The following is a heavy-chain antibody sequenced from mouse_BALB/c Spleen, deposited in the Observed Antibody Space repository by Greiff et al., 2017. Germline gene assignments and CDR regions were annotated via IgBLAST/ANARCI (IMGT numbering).Heavy chain of an antibody. V-gene: IGHV5-17*02. CDR1: GFTFSSFG. J-gene: IGHJ2*01. Sequence: EVHLVESGGGLVQPGGSRKLSCAASGFTFSSFGMHWVRQAPEKGLEWVAYISSGSSTIYYADTVKGRFTISRDNPKNTLFLQMTSLRSEDTAMYYCARERDYLDYWGQGTTLTVSS. CDR2: ISSGSSTI. CDR3: ARERDYLDY.